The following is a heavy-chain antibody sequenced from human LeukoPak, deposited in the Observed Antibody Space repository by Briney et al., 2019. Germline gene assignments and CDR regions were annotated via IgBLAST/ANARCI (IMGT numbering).Heavy chain of an antibody. CDR1: GFTFSSYG. CDR2: ISYDGSNK. D-gene: IGHD3-10*01. CDR3: AKDNSYDYGSGSSDYGMDV. V-gene: IGHV3-30*18. J-gene: IGHJ6*02. Sequence: PGGSLRLSCAASGFTFSSYGMHWVRQAPGKGLEWVAVISYDGSNKYYADSVKGRFTISRDNSKNTLYLQMNSQRAEDTAVYYCAKDNSYDYGSGSSDYGMDVWGQGTTVTVSS.